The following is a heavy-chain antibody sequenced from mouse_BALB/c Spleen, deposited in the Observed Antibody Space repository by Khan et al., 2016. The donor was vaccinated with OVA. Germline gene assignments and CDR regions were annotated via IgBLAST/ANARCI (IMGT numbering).Heavy chain of an antibody. Sequence: QVQLQQSGTELARPGASVKLSCKASGYTFTSYWMQWVKKRPGQGLEWIGAIYPGDGNSRYTQKFKGKATLTADKSSSTAYMQLSSLASEDSAVYYCARGGITTGYFDYWGQGTTLTVSS. CDR1: GYTFTSYW. D-gene: IGHD1-1*01. J-gene: IGHJ2*01. V-gene: IGHV1-87*01. CDR2: IYPGDGNS. CDR3: ARGGITTGYFDY.